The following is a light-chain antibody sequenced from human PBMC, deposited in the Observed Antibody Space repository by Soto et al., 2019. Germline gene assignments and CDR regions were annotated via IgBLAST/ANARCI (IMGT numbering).Light chain of an antibody. V-gene: IGLV2-14*01. CDR1: SSDVGGYNH. CDR2: EVT. Sequence: QSVLTQPASVSGSPGQSITISCTGTSSDVGGYNHVSWYQQHPGKAPTVMIYEVTYRPAGVSRRFSGSKSGNTASLTISGLQAEDEADYYCSSYTASSTYVFGGGTKLTVL. CDR3: SSYTASSTYV. J-gene: IGLJ1*01.